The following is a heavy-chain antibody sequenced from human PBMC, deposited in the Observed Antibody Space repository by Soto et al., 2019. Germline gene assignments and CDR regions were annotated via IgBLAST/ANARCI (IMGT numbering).Heavy chain of an antibody. V-gene: IGHV4-31*03. D-gene: IGHD3-22*01. CDR1: GGSISSGGYY. CDR3: ASTARYYDSSGYYYLYYFDY. Sequence: QVQLQESGPGLVKPSQTLSLTCTVSGGSISSGGYYWSWIRQHPGKGLEWIGYIYYSGTTYYNPSLKSRVTISADTSKNQFSLKLSSVTAADTAVYYCASTARYYDSSGYYYLYYFDYWGQGTLVTVSS. J-gene: IGHJ4*02. CDR2: IYYSGTT.